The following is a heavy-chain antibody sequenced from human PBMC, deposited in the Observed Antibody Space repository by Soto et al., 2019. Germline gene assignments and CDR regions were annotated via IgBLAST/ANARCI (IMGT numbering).Heavy chain of an antibody. CDR1: GYTFIHYY. CDR2: INPNGGST. J-gene: IGHJ4*02. CDR3: ARSRLQGDF. Sequence: QVQLVQSGAEVKKPGASVKVSCKASGYTFIHYYIHWGRQAPGQGLEWMAIINPNGGSTNYAQKFRGRVTVTSDTSTTTVCMELNGLGSDDTAVFFCARSRLQGDFWGQGTRVTVSS. V-gene: IGHV1-46*01. D-gene: IGHD2-21*01.